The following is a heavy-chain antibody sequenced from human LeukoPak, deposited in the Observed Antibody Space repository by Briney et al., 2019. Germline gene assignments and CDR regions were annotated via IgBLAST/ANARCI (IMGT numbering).Heavy chain of an antibody. Sequence: GRSLRLSCAASGFNFYNYDIQWVRQAPGKGLEWLATISRDGKREFYTDSLKGRFTISRDNSRNTLYLQMNSLRPEDTAVYYCARSRSGYSYDHAAFEIWGQGTMVTVSS. V-gene: IGHV3-30*04. CDR1: GFNFYNYD. D-gene: IGHD5-18*01. CDR2: ISRDGKRE. CDR3: ARSRSGYSYDHAAFEI. J-gene: IGHJ3*02.